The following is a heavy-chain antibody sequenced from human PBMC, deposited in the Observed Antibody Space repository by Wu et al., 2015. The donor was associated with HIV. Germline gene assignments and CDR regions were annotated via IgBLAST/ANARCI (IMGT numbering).Heavy chain of an antibody. Sequence: QSGREVKKPGASMKVSCKASGYTFNDYYIQWVRQAPGQGLEWMGWINPNSGGTNYAQNFEDRVTMTRDTSITTAYMELSSLRSDDTAVYYCARDKRGYDVLTGYYIYFDYWGQGTLVTVSS. CDR1: GYTFNDYY. J-gene: IGHJ4*02. CDR2: INPNSGGT. D-gene: IGHD3-9*01. CDR3: ARDKRGYDVLTGYYIYFDY. V-gene: IGHV1-2*02.